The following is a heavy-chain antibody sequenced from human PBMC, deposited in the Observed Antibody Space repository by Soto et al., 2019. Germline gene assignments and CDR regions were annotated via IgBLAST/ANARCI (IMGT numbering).Heavy chain of an antibody. J-gene: IGHJ6*02. D-gene: IGHD7-27*01. Sequence: ASVKVSCKASGYTFTGYPIHCVRQAPGQGLEWMGWINAGNGNTKYSQKFQGRVTITRDTSASTAYMELSSLTSEDTAVYYCARDWARAEDVWGQGTTVTVSS. CDR3: ARDWARAEDV. V-gene: IGHV1-3*01. CDR2: INAGNGNT. CDR1: GYTFTGYP.